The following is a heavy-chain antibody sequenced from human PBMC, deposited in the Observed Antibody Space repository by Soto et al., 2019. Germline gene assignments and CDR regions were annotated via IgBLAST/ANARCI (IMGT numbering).Heavy chain of an antibody. J-gene: IGHJ6*02. CDR1: GYTFTGYY. Sequence: QVQLVQSGAEVKKPGASVKVSCKASGYTFTGYYMHWVRQAPVQGLEWMGWINPNSGGTNYAQKFQGRVTMTRDTSISTAYMELSRLRSDDTAVYYCAREQGPFWSGYPPYYYYGMDVWGQGTTVTVSS. CDR3: AREQGPFWSGYPPYYYYGMDV. CDR2: INPNSGGT. V-gene: IGHV1-2*02. D-gene: IGHD3-3*01.